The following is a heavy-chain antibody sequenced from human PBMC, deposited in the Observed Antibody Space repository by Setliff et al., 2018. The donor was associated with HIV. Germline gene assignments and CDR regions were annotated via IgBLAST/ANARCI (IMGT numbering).Heavy chain of an antibody. J-gene: IGHJ4*02. V-gene: IGHV1-3*01. D-gene: IGHD3-22*01. CDR2: INSDNGNT. CDR1: GYTLSTYA. CDR3: ARGGTYYYDSSGYFIPGKY. Sequence: ASVKVSCKASGYTLSTYALYWVRQAPGQRLEWMGWINSDNGNTKFSQKFQGRVTITRDTSASTAYMELSSLRSEDTAVYYCARGGTYYYDSSGYFIPGKYWGQGSLVTV.